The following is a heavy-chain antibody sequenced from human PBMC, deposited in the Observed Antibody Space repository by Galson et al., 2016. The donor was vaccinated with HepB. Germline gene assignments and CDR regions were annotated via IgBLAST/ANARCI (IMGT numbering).Heavy chain of an antibody. V-gene: IGHV5-51*01. Sequence: QSGAEVKKPGESLEISCKGSGYSFTSYWIVWVRQMPGKGLEWMGIIYPGDSDTRYSPSLQGPVTISADKSISTAYLQWSSLKASDSAMYYCARLNANYYDSTSPGWYFDLWGRGTLVTVSS. CDR2: IYPGDSDT. CDR3: ARLNANYYDSTSPGWYFDL. J-gene: IGHJ2*01. CDR1: GYSFTSYW. D-gene: IGHD3-22*01.